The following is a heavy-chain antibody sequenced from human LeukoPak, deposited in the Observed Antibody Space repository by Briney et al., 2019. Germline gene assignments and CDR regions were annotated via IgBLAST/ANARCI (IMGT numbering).Heavy chain of an antibody. Sequence: ASVKVSCKASGYTFTGYYMHWVRQAPGQGVEWMGWINPNSGGTNYAQKFQGRVTMTRDTSISTAYMELSRLRSDDTAVYYCARVPTYYYYGMDVWGQGTTVTVSS. V-gene: IGHV1-2*02. J-gene: IGHJ6*02. CDR1: GYTFTGYY. D-gene: IGHD1-26*01. CDR2: INPNSGGT. CDR3: ARVPTYYYYGMDV.